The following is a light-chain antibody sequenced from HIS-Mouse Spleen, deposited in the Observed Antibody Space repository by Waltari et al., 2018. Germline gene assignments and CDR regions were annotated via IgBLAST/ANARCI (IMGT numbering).Light chain of an antibody. CDR3: VLYMGSGIWV. Sequence: QTVVTQEPSFSVSPGGTVTLTCGLSSVQVSTSYSPSWYQQTPGQAPRTLIYSTHTRSSGVPDRFSGSILGNKAALTITGAQADDESDYYCVLYMGSGIWVFGGGTKLTVL. J-gene: IGLJ3*02. CDR2: STH. CDR1: SVQVSTSYS. V-gene: IGLV8-61*01.